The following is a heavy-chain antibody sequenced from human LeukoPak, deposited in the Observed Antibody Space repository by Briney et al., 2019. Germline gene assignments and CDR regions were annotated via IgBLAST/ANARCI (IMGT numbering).Heavy chain of an antibody. V-gene: IGHV3-30*02. CDR2: IPYDGSNT. CDR3: AKDFGGNYAIRFFDY. Sequence: GGSLRLSCAASGFSFGRYGMHWVRQAPGKGLQWVAFIPYDGSNTYYADSVKGRFTISRDNSKNTLYLQMTSLRGEDTAVYYCAKDFGGNYAIRFFDYWGQGTLVTVSS. CDR1: GFSFGRYG. D-gene: IGHD1-26*01. J-gene: IGHJ4*02.